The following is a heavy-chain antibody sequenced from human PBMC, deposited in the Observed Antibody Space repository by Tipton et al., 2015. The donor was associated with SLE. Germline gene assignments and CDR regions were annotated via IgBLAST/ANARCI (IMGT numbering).Heavy chain of an antibody. V-gene: IGHV4-39*07. CDR1: GGSISSSSYY. CDR3: ARAYSSDNAFDT. D-gene: IGHD6-25*01. CDR2: IYYSGST. J-gene: IGHJ3*02. Sequence: TLSLTCTVSGGSISSSSYYWGWIRQPPGKGLEWIGSIYYSGSTYYNPSLKSRVTISVDTSKNQFSLKLSSVTAADTAVYYCARAYSSDNAFDTWGQGTMVTVSS.